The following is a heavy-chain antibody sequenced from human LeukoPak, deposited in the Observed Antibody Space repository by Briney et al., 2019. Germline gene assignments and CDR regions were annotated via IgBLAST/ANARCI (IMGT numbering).Heavy chain of an antibody. CDR2: ISSSSSYI. Sequence: GGSLRLSCTASGFTFSSYSMNWVRQAPGKGLEWVSSISSSSSYIYYADSVKGRFTISRDNAKNSLYLQMNSLRAEDTAVYYCARDYSDYDFWSGYTDYWGQGTLVTVSS. CDR1: GFTFSSYS. V-gene: IGHV3-21*01. D-gene: IGHD3-3*01. J-gene: IGHJ4*02. CDR3: ARDYSDYDFWSGYTDY.